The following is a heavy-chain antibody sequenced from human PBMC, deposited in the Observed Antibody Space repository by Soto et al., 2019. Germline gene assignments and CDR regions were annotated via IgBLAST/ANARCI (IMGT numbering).Heavy chain of an antibody. CDR1: GYTFSNYG. CDR3: ARVVPGAEAWFGP. D-gene: IGHD2-2*01. V-gene: IGHV1-18*01. Sequence: QVQLVQSGGAVKRPGASVKVSCKTSGYTFSNYGIPWVRQAPGQPLEWLGWISLYRDGTNYAQKFQGRVSMTTDTSTTTAYMELRSLRSDDTAVYYCARVVPGAEAWFGPWGQGTLVTVSA. J-gene: IGHJ5*02. CDR2: ISLYRDGT.